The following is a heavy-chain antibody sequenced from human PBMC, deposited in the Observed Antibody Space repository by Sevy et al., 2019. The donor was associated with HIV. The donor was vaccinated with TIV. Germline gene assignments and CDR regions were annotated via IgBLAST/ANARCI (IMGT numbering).Heavy chain of an antibody. CDR3: ARDRCSSTSCYYHGMDV. D-gene: IGHD2-2*01. V-gene: IGHV1-69*13. CDR2: IIPNFGTA. J-gene: IGHJ6*02. Sequence: ASVKVSCKASGGTFSSYAISWVQQAPGQGLEWMGGIIPNFGTANYAQKFQGRVTITADESTSTAYMELSSLRSEDTAVYYCARDRCSSTSCYYHGMDVWGQGTTVTVSS. CDR1: GGTFSSYA.